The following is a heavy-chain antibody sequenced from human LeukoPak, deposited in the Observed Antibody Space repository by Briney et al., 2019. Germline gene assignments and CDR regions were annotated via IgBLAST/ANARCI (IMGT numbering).Heavy chain of an antibody. CDR2: IYYSGST. Sequence: SETLSLTCTVSGGSISSSSYYWGWIRQPPGKGLEWIASIYYSGSTYYNSSLRGRVTISVDTSKNQFSLKLTTVTAADTAVYYCATVADYGGNSKYFDYWGQGTLVTVSS. J-gene: IGHJ4*02. D-gene: IGHD4-23*01. CDR1: GGSISSSSYY. CDR3: ATVADYGGNSKYFDY. V-gene: IGHV4-39*01.